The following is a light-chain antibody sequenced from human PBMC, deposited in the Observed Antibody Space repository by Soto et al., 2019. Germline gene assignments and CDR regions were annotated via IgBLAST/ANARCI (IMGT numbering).Light chain of an antibody. CDR1: QSVNRN. V-gene: IGKV3-15*01. Sequence: EIVMTQFPATLSVSPGERATLSCRASQSVNRNLAWYQQKPGQAPRLLIHDTSTRATGIPARFSGSGSGTEFTLTISSLQSEDFAVYYCQQYDNWPPLTFGGGTKVEIK. J-gene: IGKJ4*01. CDR2: DTS. CDR3: QQYDNWPPLT.